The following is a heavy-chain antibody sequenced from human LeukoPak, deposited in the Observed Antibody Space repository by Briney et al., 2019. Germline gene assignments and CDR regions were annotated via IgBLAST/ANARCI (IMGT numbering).Heavy chain of an antibody. CDR1: GFTFSDYY. CDR2: ISGSGSYT. CDR3: ARVGSIAAAGTPDY. J-gene: IGHJ4*02. V-gene: IGHV3-11*06. Sequence: GGSLRLSCAASGFTFSDYYMTWIRQAPGKGLEWLSYISGSGSYTNYADSVKGRFTTSRDNAKNSLYLQMNSLRAEDTAVYYCARVGSIAAAGTPDYWGQGTLVAVSS. D-gene: IGHD6-13*01.